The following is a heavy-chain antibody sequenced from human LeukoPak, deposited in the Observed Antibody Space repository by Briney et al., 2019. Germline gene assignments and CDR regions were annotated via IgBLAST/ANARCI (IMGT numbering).Heavy chain of an antibody. Sequence: SETLSLTCTVSGGSISSGDYYWSWIRQPPGKGLEWIGYIYYSGSTYYNPSLKSQVTISVDTSKNQFSLKLSSVTAADTAVYYCARAPLSPSYNWFDPGARGPWSPSPQ. CDR3: ARAPLSPSYNWFDP. CDR1: GGSISSGDYY. D-gene: IGHD3-16*01. CDR2: IYYSGST. V-gene: IGHV4-30-4*01. J-gene: IGHJ5*02.